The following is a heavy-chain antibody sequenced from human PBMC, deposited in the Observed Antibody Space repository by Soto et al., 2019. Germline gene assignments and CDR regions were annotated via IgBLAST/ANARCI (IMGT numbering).Heavy chain of an antibody. CDR2: ISANDGSA. V-gene: IGHV3-23*01. CDR1: GFTCSSYA. Sequence: PGGSLRLSCAASGFTCSSYAMNWVGQAPGKGLEWVSGISANDGSANYVDSVKGRFAISRDNSKNTVFLQMNSLRAEDTAGYYCCNDASVVPPATFYSWGKRTLVTV. J-gene: IGHJ5*01. D-gene: IGHD2-2*01. CDR3: CNDASVVPPATFYS.